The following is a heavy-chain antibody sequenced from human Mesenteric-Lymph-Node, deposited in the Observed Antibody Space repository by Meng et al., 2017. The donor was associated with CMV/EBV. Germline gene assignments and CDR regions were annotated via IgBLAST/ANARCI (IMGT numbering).Heavy chain of an antibody. V-gene: IGHV1-2*02. CDR3: ASRKPYCSSTSCSPIYYYYGMDV. J-gene: IGHJ6*02. CDR2: IDPNTGVT. Sequence: ASVKVSCKTSGYSFSNSFFHWVRQAPGQGLEWMGYIDPNTGVTNYAQKFQGRVTMTRDTSITTAYMELSSLRSEDTAVYYCASRKPYCSSTSCSPIYYYYGMDVWGQGTTVTVSS. CDR1: GYSFSNSF. D-gene: IGHD2-2*01.